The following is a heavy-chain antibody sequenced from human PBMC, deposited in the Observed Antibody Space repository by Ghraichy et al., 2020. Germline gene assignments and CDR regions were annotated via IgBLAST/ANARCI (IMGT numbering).Heavy chain of an antibody. Sequence: SETLSLTCAVNGGSFSGYYWSWIRQPPGKGLEWIGEINHSGSTTYHPSLKSRVTISLDTSKNQFSLKLSSVTAADTAVYYCATIGLPSGTYFSYYGMDVWGQGTTVTVSS. V-gene: IGHV4-34*01. D-gene: IGHD1-26*01. CDR1: GGSFSGYY. CDR3: ATIGLPSGTYFSYYGMDV. CDR2: INHSGST. J-gene: IGHJ6*02.